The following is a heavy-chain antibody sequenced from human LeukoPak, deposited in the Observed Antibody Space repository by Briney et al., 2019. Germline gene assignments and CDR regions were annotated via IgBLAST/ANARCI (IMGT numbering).Heavy chain of an antibody. J-gene: IGHJ4*02. CDR1: GGSFSGYY. D-gene: IGHD5-24*01. Sequence: SETLSLTCAVYGGSFSGYYWSWTRQPPGKGLEWIGEINHSGSTNYNPSLKSRVTISVDTSKNQFSLKLSSVTAADTAVYYCATRTSSIDGYNYYFDYWGQGTLVTVSS. V-gene: IGHV4-34*01. CDR2: INHSGST. CDR3: ATRTSSIDGYNYYFDY.